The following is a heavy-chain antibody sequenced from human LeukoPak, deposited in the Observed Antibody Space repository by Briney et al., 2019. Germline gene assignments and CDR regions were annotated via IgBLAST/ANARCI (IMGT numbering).Heavy chain of an antibody. V-gene: IGHV3-23*01. CDR3: AQDTCGADRYSPYDP. J-gene: IGHJ5*02. D-gene: IGHD2-21*02. CDR2: IRGSGTST. Sequence: GASLRLSCAASGFTFSSYTLSWVRQAPGKGLEWISAIRGSGTSTYYAASVKGRFTISRDNSKNTLYLQMNSLRAEDTAVYYCAQDTCGADRYSPYDPWGQGTLVTVSS. CDR1: GFTFSSYT.